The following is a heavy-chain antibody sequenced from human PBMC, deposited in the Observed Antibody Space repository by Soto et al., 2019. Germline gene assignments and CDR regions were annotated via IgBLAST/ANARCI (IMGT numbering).Heavy chain of an antibody. CDR1: GSSFCNYW. CDR3: SKFKYSTSARYLQH. V-gene: IGHV5-51*01. CDR2: IYPSDSRN. Sequence: PGESLKISCKASGSSFCNYWIALVRQIPEKVLECAAIIYPSDSRNIYSPYFQGQVTISADKSIRTAHLQWTSLKASDTAIYYCSKFKYSTSARYLQHWGQGTPVTVSS. D-gene: IGHD6-6*01. J-gene: IGHJ1*01.